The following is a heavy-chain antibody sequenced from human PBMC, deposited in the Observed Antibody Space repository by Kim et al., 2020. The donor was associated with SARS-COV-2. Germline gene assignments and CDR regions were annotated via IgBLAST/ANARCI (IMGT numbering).Heavy chain of an antibody. J-gene: IGHJ4*02. CDR2: IRSKANSYAT. Sequence: GGSLRLSCAASGFTFSGSAMHWVRQASGKGLEWVGRIRSKANSYATAYAASVKGRFTISRDDSKNTAYLQMNSLKTEDTAVYYCTSFEGDYALSLFDYWGQGTLVTVSS. CDR3: TSFEGDYALSLFDY. CDR1: GFTFSGSA. D-gene: IGHD4-17*01. V-gene: IGHV3-73*01.